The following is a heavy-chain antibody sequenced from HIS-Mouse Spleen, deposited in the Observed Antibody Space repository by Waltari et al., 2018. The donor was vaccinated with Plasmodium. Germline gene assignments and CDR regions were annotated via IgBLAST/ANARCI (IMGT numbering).Heavy chain of an antibody. V-gene: IGHV1-2*02. CDR1: GYTFTGYY. CDR2: SNPNSGRT. J-gene: IGHJ1*01. D-gene: IGHD6-13*01. Sequence: QVQLVQSGAEVKKPGASVKVSCKASGYTFTGYYMHWVRQAPGQGLEWMGWSNPNSGRTNYAQKFQGRVTMTRDTSISTAYMELSRLRSDDTAVYYCARVLGYKAAAGTFVEYFQHWGQGTLVTVSS. CDR3: ARVLGYKAAAGTFVEYFQH.